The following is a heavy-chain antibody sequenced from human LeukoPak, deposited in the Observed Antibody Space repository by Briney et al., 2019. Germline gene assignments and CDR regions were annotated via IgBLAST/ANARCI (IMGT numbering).Heavy chain of an antibody. CDR1: GFTFGSYA. D-gene: IGHD3-22*01. V-gene: IGHV3-30-3*01. Sequence: GRSLRLSCAASGFTFGSYAMHWVRQAPGKGLEWVAVISYDGSNKYYADSVKGRFTISRDNSKNTLYLQMNSLRAEDTAVYYCASGGDSSGYYGIDAFDIWGQGTMVTVSS. CDR3: ASGGDSSGYYGIDAFDI. CDR2: ISYDGSNK. J-gene: IGHJ3*02.